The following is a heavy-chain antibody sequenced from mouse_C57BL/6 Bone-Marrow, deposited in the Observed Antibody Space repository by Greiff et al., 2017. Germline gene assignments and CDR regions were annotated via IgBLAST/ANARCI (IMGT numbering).Heavy chain of an antibody. Sequence: QVQLQQSGAELARPGASVKLSCKASGYTFTSYGISWVKQRTGQGLAWIGEIYPRSGNTYYNEKFKGKATLTADKSSSTAYMELRSLTAEDSAVYFCARYGPGGAYWGQGTLVTVSA. CDR2: IYPRSGNT. D-gene: IGHD1-2*01. V-gene: IGHV1-81*01. CDR1: GYTFTSYG. J-gene: IGHJ3*01. CDR3: ARYGPGGAY.